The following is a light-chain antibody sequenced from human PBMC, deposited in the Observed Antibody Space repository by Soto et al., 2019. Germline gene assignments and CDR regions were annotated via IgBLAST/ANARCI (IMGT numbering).Light chain of an antibody. V-gene: IGKV1-5*03. CDR1: QSISSW. CDR3: QQYHSYSLT. Sequence: DIQMTQSPSTLSASVGDRVTITCRASQSISSWLAWYQQKPGKAPKLLIDKASSLEGGVPSRFSGSGSGTDFTLTISSLQPDDFATYYCQQYHSYSLTFGGGTKVDIK. J-gene: IGKJ4*01. CDR2: KAS.